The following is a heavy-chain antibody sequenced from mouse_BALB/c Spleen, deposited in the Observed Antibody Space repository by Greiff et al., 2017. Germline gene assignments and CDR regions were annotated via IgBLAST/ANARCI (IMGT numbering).Heavy chain of an antibody. Sequence: QVQLKQSGPGLVAPSQSLSITCTVSGFSLTSYGVHWVRQPPGKGLEWLGVIWAGGSTNYNSALMSRLSISKDNSKSQVFLKMNSLQTDDTAMYYCARKLTGTTGGAMDYWGQGTSVTVSS. J-gene: IGHJ4*01. V-gene: IGHV2-9*02. CDR2: IWAGGST. CDR3: ARKLTGTTGGAMDY. D-gene: IGHD4-1*01. CDR1: GFSLTSYG.